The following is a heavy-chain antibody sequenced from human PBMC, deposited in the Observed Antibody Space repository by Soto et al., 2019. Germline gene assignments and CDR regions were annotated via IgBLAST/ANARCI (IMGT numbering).Heavy chain of an antibody. CDR1: GGTFSSYA. CDR2: IIPIFGTA. D-gene: IGHD3-10*01. Sequence: QVQLVQSGAEVKKPGSSVKVSCKASGGTFSSYAISWVRQAPGQGLEWMGGIIPIFGTANYAQKFQGRVTITADESTSTAYMELSSLRCEDTAVYYCASADYYGSGSYWSYNWFDPWGQGTLVTVSS. J-gene: IGHJ5*02. CDR3: ASADYYGSGSYWSYNWFDP. V-gene: IGHV1-69*01.